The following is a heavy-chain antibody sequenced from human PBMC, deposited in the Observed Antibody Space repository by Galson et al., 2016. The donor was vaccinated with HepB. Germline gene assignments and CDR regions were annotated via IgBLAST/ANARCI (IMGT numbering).Heavy chain of an antibody. CDR2: IQSASSIK. J-gene: IGHJ4*02. CDR1: GFTVSSNY. V-gene: IGHV3-48*04. D-gene: IGHD5-24*01. Sequence: SLRLSCAASGFTVSSNYMSWVRQAPGKGLEWVSIIQSASSIKYYADSVKGRFTISRDNARHSLYLEMNSLRGEDTALYYCARDPGYITAAPFFDYWGQGTLVTVSS. CDR3: ARDPGYITAAPFFDY.